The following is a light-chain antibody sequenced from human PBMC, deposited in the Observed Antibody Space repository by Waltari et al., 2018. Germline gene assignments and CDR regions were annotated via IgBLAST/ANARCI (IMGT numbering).Light chain of an antibody. CDR3: QQYNRFSP. CDR2: DAS. Sequence: DTQLSQFPSTLAASVGDRVTSTCRAREAINKWFAWYQQKPGKAPKLLIYDASTLQSGVPSRFSGSGSGTEFTLTIDSLQPDDFATYYCQQYNRFSPFGQGTNVEVK. J-gene: IGKJ1*01. V-gene: IGKV1-5*01. CDR1: EAINKW.